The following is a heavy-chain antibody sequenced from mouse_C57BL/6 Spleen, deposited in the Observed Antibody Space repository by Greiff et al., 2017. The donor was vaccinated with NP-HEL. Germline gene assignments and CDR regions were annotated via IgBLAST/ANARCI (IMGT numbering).Heavy chain of an antibody. D-gene: IGHD2-3*01. Sequence: QVHVKQSGAELVKPGASVKLSCKASGYTFTSYWMHWVKQRPGQGLEWIGMIHPNSGSTNYNEKFKSKATLTVDKSSSTAYMQLSSLTSEDSAVYYCAREGSYYDGYFWYFDVWGTGTTVTVSS. CDR1: GYTFTSYW. CDR2: IHPNSGST. V-gene: IGHV1-64*01. J-gene: IGHJ1*03. CDR3: AREGSYYDGYFWYFDV.